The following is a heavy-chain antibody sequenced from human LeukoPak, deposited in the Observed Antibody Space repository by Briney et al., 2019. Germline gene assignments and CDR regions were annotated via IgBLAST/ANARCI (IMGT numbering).Heavy chain of an antibody. V-gene: IGHV4-59*08. CDR2: IYYTGST. Sequence: PSETLSLTCTVSGDSISSYYWTWIRQTPGKGLEWIGHIYYTGSTNYNPSLESRVSISIDRSKNHFSPKLSSVIAADTAVYYCARVVSQYGDYAWIVNWFDPWGQGTLVTVSS. J-gene: IGHJ5*02. D-gene: IGHD4-17*01. CDR1: GDSISSYY. CDR3: ARVVSQYGDYAWIVNWFDP.